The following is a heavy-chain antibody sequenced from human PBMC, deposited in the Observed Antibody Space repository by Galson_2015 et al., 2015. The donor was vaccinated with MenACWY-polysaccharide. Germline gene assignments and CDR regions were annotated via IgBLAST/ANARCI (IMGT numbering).Heavy chain of an antibody. Sequence: SLRLSCAASGFTFSSYAMHWVRQAPGKGLEWVAVISYDGSNIYYADSVKGRFTISRDNSKNTLYLQMNGLRAEDTAVYYSWATYCSRTSCFGFKDALDSWGQGTTVTVSS. CDR2: ISYDGSNI. J-gene: IGHJ3*02. CDR3: WATYCSRTSCFGFKDALDS. CDR1: GFTFSSYA. D-gene: IGHD2-2*01. V-gene: IGHV3-30-3*01.